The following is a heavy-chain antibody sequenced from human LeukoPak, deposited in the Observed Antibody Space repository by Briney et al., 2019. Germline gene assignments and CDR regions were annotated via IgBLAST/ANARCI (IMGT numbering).Heavy chain of an antibody. D-gene: IGHD3-10*01. CDR2: ARNKANSYTT. CDR1: GXIFSDHY. V-gene: IGHV3-72*01. J-gene: IGHJ3*02. Sequence: PGGSLRLSCAASGXIFSDHYMDWVRQAPGKGLEWVGRARNKANSYTTEYAASVQGRFTISRDDSKNSLYLQMNSLRAEDTAVYYCARARDYGSGKANAFDIWGQGTMVTVSS. CDR3: ARARDYGSGKANAFDI.